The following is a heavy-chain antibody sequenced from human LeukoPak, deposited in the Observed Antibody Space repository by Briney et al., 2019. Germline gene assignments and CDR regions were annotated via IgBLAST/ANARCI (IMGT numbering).Heavy chain of an antibody. J-gene: IGHJ4*02. CDR2: INAGNGNT. V-gene: IGHV1-3*01. Sequence: ASVKVSCKASGYTFTSYAMHWVRQAPGQRLEWMGWINAGNGNTKYSQKFQGRVTITRDTSASTAYMELSSLRSEDTAVYYCARDLEISSSWYYFDYWGQGTLVTVSS. D-gene: IGHD6-13*01. CDR3: ARDLEISSSWYYFDY. CDR1: GYTFTSYA.